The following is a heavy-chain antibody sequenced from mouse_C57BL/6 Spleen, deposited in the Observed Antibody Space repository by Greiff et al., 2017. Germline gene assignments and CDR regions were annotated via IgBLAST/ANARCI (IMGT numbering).Heavy chain of an antibody. Sequence: QVLLQQPGAELVRPGSSVKLSCKASGYTFTSYWMHWVKQRPIQGLEWIGNIDPSDSETHYNQKFKDKATLTVDKSSSPAYMQLSSLTSEDSAVYYCARVLNYVNPHFDDWGQGTTLTVSS. D-gene: IGHD2-1*01. V-gene: IGHV1-52*01. CDR1: GYTFTSYW. CDR3: ARVLNYVNPHFDD. J-gene: IGHJ2*01. CDR2: IDPSDSET.